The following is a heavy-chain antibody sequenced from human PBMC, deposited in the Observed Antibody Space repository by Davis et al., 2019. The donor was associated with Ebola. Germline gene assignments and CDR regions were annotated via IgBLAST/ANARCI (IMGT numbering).Heavy chain of an antibody. CDR1: GYTFTSNV. V-gene: IGHV7-4-1*02. CDR2: INTNTGNP. Sequence: AASVKVSCKASGYTFTSNVMNWVRQAPGQGLEWMGWINTNTGNPTYAQGFTGRFVFSLDTSVSTAYLQISSLKAEDTAVYYCARGWSGGIVVVTYVDYWGQGTLVTVSS. CDR3: ARGWSGGIVVVTYVDY. J-gene: IGHJ4*02. D-gene: IGHD3-22*01.